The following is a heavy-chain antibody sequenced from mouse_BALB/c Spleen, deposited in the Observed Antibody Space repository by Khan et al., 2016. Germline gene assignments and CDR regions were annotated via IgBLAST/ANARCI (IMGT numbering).Heavy chain of an antibody. CDR1: GYTFTNYG. Sequence: QIQLVQSGPELKKPGETVKISCKASGYTFTNYGMNWVKQAPGKGLKWMGWINTNTGEPTYAEEFKGRFAFSLETSASTAYLQINNLKNEDTATYFCAYRYYLDYWGQGTTLTVSS. V-gene: IGHV9-3*02. D-gene: IGHD2-14*01. CDR3: AYRYYLDY. CDR2: INTNTGEP. J-gene: IGHJ2*01.